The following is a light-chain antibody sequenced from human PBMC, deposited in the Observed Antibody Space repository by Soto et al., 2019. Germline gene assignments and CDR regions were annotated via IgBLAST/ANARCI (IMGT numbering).Light chain of an antibody. V-gene: IGKV1-39*01. J-gene: IGKJ1*01. CDR2: AAS. CDR1: QSISSY. Sequence: DIQMTQSPSSLSASVGDRVTITCRASQSISSYLNWYQQKPGKAPKLLIYAASSLQSGVPSRFSGSGSGTDFTLTNSSLQPEDFATYYCQQSYSTPRTFGQVTKVEIK. CDR3: QQSYSTPRT.